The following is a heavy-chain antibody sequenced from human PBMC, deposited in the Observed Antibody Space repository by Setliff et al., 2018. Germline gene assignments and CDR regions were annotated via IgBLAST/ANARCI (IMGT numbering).Heavy chain of an antibody. Sequence: PGGSLRLSCAASGFTFSSYSMNWVRQAPGKGLEWVSSISSSSSYIYYADSVMGRFTISRDNAKNSLYLQMNSLRAEDTAVYYCAREGRSSTRGWYMDAWGKGTSVTV. J-gene: IGHJ6*03. V-gene: IGHV3-21*01. CDR1: GFTFSSYS. CDR2: ISSSSSYI. D-gene: IGHD2-2*01. CDR3: AREGRSSTRGWYMDA.